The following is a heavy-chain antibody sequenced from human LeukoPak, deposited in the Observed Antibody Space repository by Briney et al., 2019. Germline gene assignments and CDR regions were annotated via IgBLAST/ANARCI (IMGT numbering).Heavy chain of an antibody. CDR1: GFTFSSYS. CDR3: ARGSSGGDY. V-gene: IGHV3-21*01. CDR2: IRSSNGYI. J-gene: IGHJ4*02. Sequence: PGGSLRLSCAASGFTFSSYSMNWVRQAPGRGLEWVSSIRSSNGYIYYADSVKGRFTISRDNAKNSVYLQMNSLRAEDTAVYYCARGSSGGDYWGQGTLVTVSS. D-gene: IGHD3-16*01.